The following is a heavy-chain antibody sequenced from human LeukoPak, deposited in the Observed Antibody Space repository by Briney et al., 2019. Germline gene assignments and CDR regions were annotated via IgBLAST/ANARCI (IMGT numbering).Heavy chain of an antibody. CDR1: GFTFSSYV. J-gene: IGHJ3*02. D-gene: IGHD2-15*01. V-gene: IGHV3-30*04. CDR2: ISYDGSNE. CDR3: ARDPAVGYFRAFDI. Sequence: PGRSLRLSCAASGFTFSSYVMHWVRQAPGKGLEWVAIISYDGSNEYYADSVKGRFTISRDNSKNTLYLQMNSLRAADTAVYYCARDPAVGYFRAFDIWGQGTLVTVSS.